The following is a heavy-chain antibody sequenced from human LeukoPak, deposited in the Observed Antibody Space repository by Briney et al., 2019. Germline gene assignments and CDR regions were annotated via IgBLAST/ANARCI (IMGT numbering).Heavy chain of an antibody. V-gene: IGHV4-30-2*01. CDR2: IYHSGST. CDR3: ARGAYCSSTSCYPYYYYGMDV. Sequence: SETLSLTCAVSGGSISSGGYSWSWIRQPPGKGLEWIGYIYHSGSTYYNPSLKSRVTIPVDRSKNQFSLKLSSVTAADTAVYYCARGAYCSSTSCYPYYYYGMDVWGKGTTVTVSS. J-gene: IGHJ6*04. D-gene: IGHD2-2*01. CDR1: GGSISSGGYS.